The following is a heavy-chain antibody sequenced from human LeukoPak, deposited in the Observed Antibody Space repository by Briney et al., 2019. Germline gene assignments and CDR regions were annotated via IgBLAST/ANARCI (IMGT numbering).Heavy chain of an antibody. J-gene: IGHJ4*02. CDR1: GFTVSSNY. D-gene: IGHD5-18*01. CDR2: ISGSGGST. CDR3: AKRIQSAMAMGY. Sequence: GGSLRLSCAASGFTVSSNYMSWVRQAPGKGLEWVSDISGSGGSTYYADSVKGRFTISRDNSKNTMYLQMNSLRAEDMAVYYCAKRIQSAMAMGYWGQGTLVTVSS. V-gene: IGHV3-23*01.